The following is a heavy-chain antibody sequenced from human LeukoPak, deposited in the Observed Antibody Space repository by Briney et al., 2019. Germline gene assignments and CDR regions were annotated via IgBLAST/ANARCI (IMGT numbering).Heavy chain of an antibody. CDR3: ARGVREIAARPGLNWFDP. CDR2: IYYSGST. Sequence: SETLSLTCSVSGGSIIDYYWSWIRQHPGKGLEWIGYIYYSGSTYYNPSLKSRVTISVDTSKNQFSLKLSSVTAADTAVYYCARGVREIAARPGLNWFDPWGQGTLVTVSS. D-gene: IGHD6-6*01. V-gene: IGHV4-31*03. J-gene: IGHJ5*02. CDR1: GGSIIDYY.